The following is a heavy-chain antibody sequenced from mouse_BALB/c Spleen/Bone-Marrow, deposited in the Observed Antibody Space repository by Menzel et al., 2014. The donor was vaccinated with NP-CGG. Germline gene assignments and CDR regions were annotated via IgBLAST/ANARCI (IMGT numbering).Heavy chain of an antibody. Sequence: LVKTGASVKISCKASGYSFTGYYMHWVKRSHGKSLEWIGYISCYNGATSYNQNFKGKATFTVDTSSSTAYMQFNSLTSEDSAVYCCVRRGNPIVYYAMDYWGQGTSVTVSS. V-gene: IGHV1S34*01. CDR3: VRRGNPIVYYAMDY. CDR1: GYSFTGYY. CDR2: ISCYNGAT. J-gene: IGHJ4*01.